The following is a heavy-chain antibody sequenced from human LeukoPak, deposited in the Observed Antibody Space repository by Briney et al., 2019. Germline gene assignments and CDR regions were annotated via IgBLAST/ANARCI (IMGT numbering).Heavy chain of an antibody. CDR1: GGTFSSYA. Sequence: SVKVSCKASGGTFSSYAISWVRQAPGQGLEWMGGIIPIFGTANYAQKFQGRVTITADESTSTAYMELSSLRSEDTAVYYCARDHLIISSGWYDYWGQGTLVTVSS. CDR2: IIPIFGTA. CDR3: ARDHLIISSGWYDY. D-gene: IGHD6-19*01. J-gene: IGHJ4*02. V-gene: IGHV1-69*13.